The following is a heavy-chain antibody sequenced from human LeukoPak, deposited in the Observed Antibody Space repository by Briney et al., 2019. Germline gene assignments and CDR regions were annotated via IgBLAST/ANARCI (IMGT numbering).Heavy chain of an antibody. CDR2: INHSGST. V-gene: IGHV4-34*01. J-gene: IGHJ4*02. CDR1: GGSFSGYY. Sequence: SETLSLTCAVYGGSFSGYYWSWIRQPPGKGLEWIGEINHSGSTNYNPSLKSRVAISVDTSKNQFSLKLSSVTAADTAVYYCARGREELVVPAYYFDYWGQGTLVTVSS. D-gene: IGHD2-2*01. CDR3: ARGREELVVPAYYFDY.